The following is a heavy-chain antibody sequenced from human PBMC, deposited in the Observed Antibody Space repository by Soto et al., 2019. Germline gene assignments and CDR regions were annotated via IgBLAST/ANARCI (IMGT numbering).Heavy chain of an antibody. J-gene: IGHJ6*02. CDR2: IYWSDEQ. V-gene: IGHV2-5*01. Sequence: QITLKESGPTLVKPTQTLTLTCTFSGFSLTSGVVGVGWIRQPPGEALEWLALIYWSDEQYYNPSLRNRLTITRDTSKTQVVLTMTNMDPVDTATYYCAHRLPGPSGYDVWGQGTTVTVSS. CDR3: AHRLPGPSGYDV. D-gene: IGHD6-13*01. CDR1: GFSLTSGVVG.